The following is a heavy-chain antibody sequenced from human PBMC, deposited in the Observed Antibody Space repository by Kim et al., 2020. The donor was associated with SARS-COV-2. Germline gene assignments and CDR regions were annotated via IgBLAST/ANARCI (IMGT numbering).Heavy chain of an antibody. J-gene: IGHJ4*02. CDR3: ARGRVDTMVRVVIKALDYCDR. Sequence: SVKVSCKASGGTFSSYAMSWVRQAPGQGLEWMGGIMPIFGTANYAQKFQGRVTITADESTSTAYMELSSLRSEDTAVYYCARGRVDTMVRVVIKALDYCDRRGQGTLVTVSS. CDR2: IMPIFGTA. CDR1: GGTFSSYA. D-gene: IGHD3-10*01. V-gene: IGHV1-69*13.